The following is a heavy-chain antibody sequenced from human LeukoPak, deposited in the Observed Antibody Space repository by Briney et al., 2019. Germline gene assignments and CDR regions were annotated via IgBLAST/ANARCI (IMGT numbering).Heavy chain of an antibody. Sequence: SETLSLTCTVSGGSISSYYWSWIRQPPGKGLEWIGYIYYSGGTSYNPSLKSRVTISVETSKNQFSLKLSSVTAADTAVYYCAREERSGSPGNSFVDPWGQGTLVTVSS. CDR3: AREERSGSPGNSFVDP. CDR2: IYYSGGT. V-gene: IGHV4-59*01. CDR1: GGSISSYY. J-gene: IGHJ5*02. D-gene: IGHD1-26*01.